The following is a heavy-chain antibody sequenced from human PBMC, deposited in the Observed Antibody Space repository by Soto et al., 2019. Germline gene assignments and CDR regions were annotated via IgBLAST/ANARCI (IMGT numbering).Heavy chain of an antibody. CDR1: GFTFSDYY. CDR3: AKDIQQLTGAFDI. V-gene: IGHV3-11*01. J-gene: IGHJ3*02. Sequence: PGGSLRLSCAASGFTFSDYYMSWIRQAPGKGLEWVSCISRSGGTIGYADSVKGRFTISRDNAKNSLYLQMNSLRAEDTALYYCAKDIQQLTGAFDIWGQGTMVTVSS. D-gene: IGHD6-13*01. CDR2: ISRSGGTI.